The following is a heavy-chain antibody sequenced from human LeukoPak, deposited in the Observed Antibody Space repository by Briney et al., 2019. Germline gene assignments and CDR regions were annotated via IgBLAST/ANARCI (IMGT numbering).Heavy chain of an antibody. CDR1: GGSFSGYY. Sequence: PSETLSLTCAVYGGSFSGYYWSWIRQPPGKGLEWIGEINHSGSTNYNPSLKSRVTISVDTSKNQFSLKLSSVTAADTAVYYCASLYSSSWSYYYYYMDVWGKGTTVTVSS. V-gene: IGHV4-34*01. CDR3: ASLYSSSWSYYYYYMDV. D-gene: IGHD6-13*01. CDR2: INHSGST. J-gene: IGHJ6*03.